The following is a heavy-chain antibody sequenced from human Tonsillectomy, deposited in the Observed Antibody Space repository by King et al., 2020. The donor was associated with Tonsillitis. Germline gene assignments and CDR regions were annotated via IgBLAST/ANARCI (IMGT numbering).Heavy chain of an antibody. V-gene: IGHV3-30-3*01. CDR3: ARDLGDYAFDY. CDR1: RFTFSAYS. CDR2: MSSDGSDK. Sequence: HVQLVQSGGGVVQPGRSLRLSCAASRFTFSAYSMHWVRQAPGKGLEWVTVMSSDGSDKYYADSVQGRFTISRDNSKKTLYLQMNSLRVEDTAMYYCARDLGDYAFDYWGQGTLVTVSS. J-gene: IGHJ4*02. D-gene: IGHD4-17*01.